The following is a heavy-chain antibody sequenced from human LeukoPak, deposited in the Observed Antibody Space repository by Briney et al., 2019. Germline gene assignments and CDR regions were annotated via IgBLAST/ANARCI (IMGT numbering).Heavy chain of an antibody. CDR1: GFTFSSYS. Sequence: PGGSLRLSCAASGFTFSSYSMTWVRQAPGKGLEWVSYISSSSSTIYYADSVKGRFTISRDNAKNSLYLQMNSLRAEDTAVYYCAGGVSGVSIAARTFDYWGQGTLVTVSS. CDR2: ISSSSSTI. J-gene: IGHJ4*02. D-gene: IGHD6-6*01. CDR3: AGGVSGVSIAARTFDY. V-gene: IGHV3-48*01.